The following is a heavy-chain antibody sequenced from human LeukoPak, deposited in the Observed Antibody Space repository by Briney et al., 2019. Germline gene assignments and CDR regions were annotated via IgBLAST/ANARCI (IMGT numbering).Heavy chain of an antibody. CDR2: ISSSGSTI. V-gene: IGHV3-48*03. J-gene: IGHJ6*02. D-gene: IGHD3-16*01. CDR1: GFTFSSYE. Sequence: GGSLRLSCAASGFTFSSYEMNWVRQAPGKGLEWVSYISSSGSTIYYADSLKGRFTISRDNAKNSLFLQMNSLRAEDTAVYYCARDGVPAYYYAMDVWGQGTTVTVSS. CDR3: ARDGVPAYYYAMDV.